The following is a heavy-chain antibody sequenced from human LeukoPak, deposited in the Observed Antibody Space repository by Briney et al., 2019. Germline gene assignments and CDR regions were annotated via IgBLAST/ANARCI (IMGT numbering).Heavy chain of an antibody. V-gene: IGHV1-46*01. D-gene: IGHD3-9*01. CDR2: INPSGGST. Sequence: ASVKVSCKASGYTFTSYYMHWVRQAPGQGLEWMGIINPSGGSTSYAQKLQGRVTMTRDTSTSTVYMELSSLRSEDTAVYYCARGPSRRAYYDILTGQKNNWFDPWGQGTLVTVSS. CDR1: GYTFTSYY. J-gene: IGHJ5*02. CDR3: ARGPSRRAYYDILTGQKNNWFDP.